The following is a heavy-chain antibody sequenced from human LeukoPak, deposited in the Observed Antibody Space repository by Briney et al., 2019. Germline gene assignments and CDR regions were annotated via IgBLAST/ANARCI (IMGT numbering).Heavy chain of an antibody. CDR1: GYSFTSYW. D-gene: IGHD5/OR15-5a*01. CDR2: IFPADSDT. Sequence: SGESLKISCKGSGYSFTSYWIAWVRQMPGKGLEWMGIIFPADSDTRYSPSFQGQATISADKSISTAYLQWSSLKASDTAMYYCARRVSLNGMDVWGQGTTVTVSS. CDR3: ARRVSLNGMDV. J-gene: IGHJ6*02. V-gene: IGHV5-51*01.